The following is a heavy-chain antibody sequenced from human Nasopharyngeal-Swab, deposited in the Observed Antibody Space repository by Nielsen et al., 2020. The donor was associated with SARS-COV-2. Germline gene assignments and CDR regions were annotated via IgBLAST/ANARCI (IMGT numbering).Heavy chain of an antibody. Sequence: GESLKISCAASGFTFSSHSMNWVRQAPGKGLEWVSSISSSSTYIYYADSVKGRFTISRDNAKNSLYLQMNSLRVEDTAVYYCARVLLRALGKFGEGYAFDIRGRGTMVTVSS. CDR1: GFTFSSHS. CDR2: ISSSSTYI. CDR3: ARVLLRALGKFGEGYAFDI. J-gene: IGHJ3*02. V-gene: IGHV3-21*01. D-gene: IGHD3-10*01.